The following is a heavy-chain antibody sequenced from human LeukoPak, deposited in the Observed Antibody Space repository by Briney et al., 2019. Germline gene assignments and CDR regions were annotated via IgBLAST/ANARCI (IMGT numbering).Heavy chain of an antibody. V-gene: IGHV3-30-3*01. CDR3: ARAPFYDSSGYYDF. CDR1: GFTFSSYA. D-gene: IGHD3-22*01. Sequence: PGGSLRLSCAASGFTFSSYAFHWVRQAPGKGLEWLAIISYDGSFKYCPDSLKGRFTISRDNSKNTVYLQMNSLRPEDTAVYSCARAPFYDSSGYYDFWGQGTLVAVSS. J-gene: IGHJ4*02. CDR2: ISYDGSFK.